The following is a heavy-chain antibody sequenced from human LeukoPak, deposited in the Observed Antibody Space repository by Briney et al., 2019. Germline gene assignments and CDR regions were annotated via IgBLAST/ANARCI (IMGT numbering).Heavy chain of an antibody. Sequence: SETLSLTCTVSGDSISSYYWSWIRQPPGKGLEWIGYIYYSGSTNYNPSLRSRVTLSVDTSKNQSSLKLSSVTAADTAVYYCATSTTGFDYWGQGTLVTVSS. CDR2: IYYSGST. D-gene: IGHD4-17*01. V-gene: IGHV4-59*08. J-gene: IGHJ4*02. CDR1: GDSISSYY. CDR3: ATSTTGFDY.